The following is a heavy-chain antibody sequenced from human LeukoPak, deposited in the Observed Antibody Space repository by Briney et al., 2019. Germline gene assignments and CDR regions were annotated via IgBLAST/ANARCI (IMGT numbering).Heavy chain of an antibody. J-gene: IGHJ4*02. D-gene: IGHD5-24*01. CDR1: GGSFSGYY. V-gene: IGHV4-34*01. CDR3: ARIASRDGYSPFDY. Sequence: SETLSLTCAVYGGSFSGYYWSWIRQPPGKGLEWIGEINHSGSTNYNPSLKSRVTISVDTSKNQFSPKLSSVTAADTAVYYCARIASRDGYSPFDYWGQGTLVTVSS. CDR2: INHSGST.